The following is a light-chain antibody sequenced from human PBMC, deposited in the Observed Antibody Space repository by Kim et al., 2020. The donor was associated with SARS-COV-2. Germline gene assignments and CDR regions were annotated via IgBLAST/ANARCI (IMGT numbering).Light chain of an antibody. V-gene: IGKV3-11*01. CDR3: QQRNSWPPAVT. Sequence: PGDGATLSCRASQNIGTCLAWYQQRPGQAPRLLVYDASNRATGIPDRFSGSGSGTDFTLTISSLEPEDFSIYYCQQRNSWPPAVTFGGGTKVDIK. J-gene: IGKJ4*01. CDR1: QNIGTC. CDR2: DAS.